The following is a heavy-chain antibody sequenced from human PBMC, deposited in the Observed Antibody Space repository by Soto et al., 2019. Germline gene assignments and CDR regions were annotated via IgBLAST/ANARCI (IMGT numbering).Heavy chain of an antibody. CDR2: ISGSGGST. CDR3: AKTYSSGWYLYFDY. D-gene: IGHD6-19*01. V-gene: IGHV3-23*01. CDR1: GFTFSSYA. Sequence: GGSLRLSCAASGFTFSSYAMSWVRQAPGKGLEWVSAISGSGGSTYYADSVKGRFAISRDNSKNTLYLQMNSLRAEDTAVYYCAKTYSSGWYLYFDYWGQGTLVTVSS. J-gene: IGHJ4*02.